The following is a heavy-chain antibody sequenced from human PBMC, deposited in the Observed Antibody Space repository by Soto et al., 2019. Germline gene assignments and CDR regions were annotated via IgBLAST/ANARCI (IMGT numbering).Heavy chain of an antibody. V-gene: IGHV4-30-4*01. Sequence: QVQLQESGPGLVKPSQTLSLTCTVSGGSISSGDYYWSWIRQPPGKGLEWIGYIYYSGSTYYNPSLKSRVTISVDTSKNQFSLKLSSVTAADTAVYYCARESGGGPGYYDSSGYYYDYWGQGTLVTVSS. CDR2: IYYSGST. D-gene: IGHD3-22*01. CDR1: GGSISSGDYY. J-gene: IGHJ4*02. CDR3: ARESGGGPGYYDSSGYYYDY.